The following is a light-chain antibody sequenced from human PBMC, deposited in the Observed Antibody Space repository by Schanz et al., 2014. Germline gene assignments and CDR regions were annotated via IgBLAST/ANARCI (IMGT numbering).Light chain of an antibody. Sequence: EIVLTQSPGTLSLSPGERATLSCRASQSVSTYLAWYQQRPGQAPRLLIYGASARASGIPDRFSGSGSGTHFTLTISGLESEDFAVYSCQHYGGSPSLTFGGGTKVEIK. CDR1: QSVSTY. V-gene: IGKV3-20*01. J-gene: IGKJ4*01. CDR2: GAS. CDR3: QHYGGSPSLT.